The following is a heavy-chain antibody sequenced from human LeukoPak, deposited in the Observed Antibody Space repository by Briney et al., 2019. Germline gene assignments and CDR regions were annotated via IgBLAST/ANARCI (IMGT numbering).Heavy chain of an antibody. CDR3: ARKGGRRWLQLSGYFDY. D-gene: IGHD5-24*01. CDR2: INHSGST. Sequence: SETLSLTCAAYGGSFSGYYWSWIRQPPGKGLEWIGEINHSGSTNYNPSLKSRVTISVDTSKNQFSLKLSSVTAADTAVYYCARKGGRRWLQLSGYFDYWGQGTLVTVSS. V-gene: IGHV4-34*01. CDR1: GGSFSGYY. J-gene: IGHJ4*02.